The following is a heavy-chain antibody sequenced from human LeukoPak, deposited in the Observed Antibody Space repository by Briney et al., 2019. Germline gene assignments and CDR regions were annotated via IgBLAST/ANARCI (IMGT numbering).Heavy chain of an antibody. V-gene: IGHV3-23*01. CDR2: INNSGRRT. D-gene: IGHD3-16*01. CDR1: GFTFSSYA. Sequence: GGSLRLSCAASGFTFSSYAINRVRQAPGKGLEWVSSINNSGRRTYYADSVKGRFNIPRDKANNSLYLQMNSLRAEDTAVYYCAKWLGGSFDIWGQGTMVTVSS. CDR3: AKWLGGSFDI. J-gene: IGHJ3*02.